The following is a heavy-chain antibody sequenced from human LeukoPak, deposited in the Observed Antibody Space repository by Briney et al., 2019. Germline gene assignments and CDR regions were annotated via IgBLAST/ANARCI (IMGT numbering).Heavy chain of an antibody. J-gene: IGHJ4*02. CDR2: IKHDGSEK. CDR3: ARGGWFFDS. D-gene: IGHD6-19*01. Sequence: GGSLRLSCAASGFTFSTYWMNWVRQAPGKGLEWVANIKHDGSEKYYADSVKGRFTISRDNAENSLSLRMNSLRADDTALYYCARGGWFFDSWGQGTLVTVSS. V-gene: IGHV3-7*04. CDR1: GFTFSTYW.